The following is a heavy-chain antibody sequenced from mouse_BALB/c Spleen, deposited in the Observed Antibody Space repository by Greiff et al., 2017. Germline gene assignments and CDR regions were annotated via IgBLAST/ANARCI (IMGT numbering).Heavy chain of an antibody. CDR2: ISYDGSN. Sequence: EVQLQQSGPGLVKPSQSLSLTCSVTGYSITSGYYWNWLRQFPGNKLEWMGYISYDGSNNYNPSLKNRISITRDTSKNQFFLKLNSVTTEDTATYYCAREVDGYGYAMDYWGQGTSVTVSS. J-gene: IGHJ4*01. CDR3: AREVDGYGYAMDY. CDR1: GYSITSGYY. V-gene: IGHV3-6*02. D-gene: IGHD2-3*01.